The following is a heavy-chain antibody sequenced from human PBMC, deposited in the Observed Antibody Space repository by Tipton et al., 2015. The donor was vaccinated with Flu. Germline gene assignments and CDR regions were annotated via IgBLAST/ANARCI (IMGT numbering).Heavy chain of an antibody. D-gene: IGHD1-26*01. Sequence: TLSLTCTVSGGSISPYYWNWIRQPPGKGLEWIGYYVSDTGTTDYNPSLRSRVAISEDTSTNQFFLKLSSVTAADTAVYYCARASAPVGGSYQGGGFDVWGQGTVVTVSS. V-gene: IGHV4-59*01. CDR3: ARASAPVGGSYQGGGFDV. J-gene: IGHJ3*01. CDR1: GGSISPYY. CDR2: VSDTGTT.